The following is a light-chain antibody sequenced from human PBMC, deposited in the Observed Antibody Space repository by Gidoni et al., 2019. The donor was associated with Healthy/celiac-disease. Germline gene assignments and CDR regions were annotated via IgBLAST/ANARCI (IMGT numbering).Light chain of an antibody. CDR3: NSRDSSGNPSV. CDR2: GKN. CDR1: RLRSYY. V-gene: IGLV3-19*01. Sequence: SSELTQDPAVFVALGQTVRITCQGDRLRSYYASWYQQKPGQAPVLVIYGKNNRPSWIPDRFSGSSSGNTASLTITGAQAEDEADYYCNSRDSSGNPSVFGGGTKLTVL. J-gene: IGLJ2*01.